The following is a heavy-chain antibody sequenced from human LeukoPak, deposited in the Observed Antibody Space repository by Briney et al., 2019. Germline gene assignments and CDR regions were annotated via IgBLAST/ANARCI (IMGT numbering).Heavy chain of an antibody. Sequence: GSLRLSCAASGFTVSSNYMSWVRQAPGKGLEWVSVIYSGGNTYYADSVKGRFTISRDNSKNTLYLQMNSLRAEDTAVYYCAREASGTYDSYFDYWGQGTLVTVSS. CDR1: GFTVSSNY. CDR3: AREASGTYDSYFDY. V-gene: IGHV3-53*01. D-gene: IGHD1-26*01. J-gene: IGHJ4*02. CDR2: IYSGGNT.